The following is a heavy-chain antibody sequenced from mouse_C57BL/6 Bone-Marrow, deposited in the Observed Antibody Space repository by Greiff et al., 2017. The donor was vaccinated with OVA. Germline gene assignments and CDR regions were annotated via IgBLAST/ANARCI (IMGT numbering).Heavy chain of an antibody. CDR2: IYPRDGST. CDR3: SGSRGYFDV. J-gene: IGHJ1*03. D-gene: IGHD1-1*01. V-gene: IGHV1-85*01. Sequence: VQLQQSGPELVKPGASVQLSCKASGYTFTSYDINWVKQRPGQGLEWIGWIYPRDGSTKYNEKFKGKATLTVDTSSSTAYMELHSLTSEDSADYFCSGSRGYFDVWGTGTTVTVSS. CDR1: GYTFTSYD.